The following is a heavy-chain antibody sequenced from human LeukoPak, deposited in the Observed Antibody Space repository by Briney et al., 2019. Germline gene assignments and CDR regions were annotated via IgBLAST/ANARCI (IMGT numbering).Heavy chain of an antibody. Sequence: ASVKVSCKVSGYTFTDYYMHWVRQAPGQGLEWMAWINLKSGGTRCAQKFQGGVTMTRDTSTSTAFMEVSSLRSDDTAVYYCARDYDGYDDYRKWDYWGQGTLVTVSS. CDR2: INLKSGGT. J-gene: IGHJ4*02. D-gene: IGHD4-17*01. V-gene: IGHV1-2*02. CDR1: GYTFTDYY. CDR3: ARDYDGYDDYRKWDY.